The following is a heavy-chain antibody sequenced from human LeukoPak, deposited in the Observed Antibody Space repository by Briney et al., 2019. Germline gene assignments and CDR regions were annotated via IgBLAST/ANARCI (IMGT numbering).Heavy chain of an antibody. J-gene: IGHJ6*03. Sequence: SETLSLTCTVSGGSISSYYWSWIRQPPGKGLEWIGHIYYSGSTNYNPSLKSRVTISVDTSKNQSSLKLSSVTAADTAVYYCARSFPWGTTPQHYYYYYMDVWGKGTTVTISS. CDR3: ARSFPWGTTPQHYYYYYMDV. CDR2: IYYSGST. D-gene: IGHD7-27*01. CDR1: GGSISSYY. V-gene: IGHV4-59*01.